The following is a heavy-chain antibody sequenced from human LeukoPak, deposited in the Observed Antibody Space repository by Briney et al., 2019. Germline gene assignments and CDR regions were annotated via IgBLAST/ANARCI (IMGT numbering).Heavy chain of an antibody. V-gene: IGHV3-21*01. CDR2: ISGSSKSI. J-gene: IGHJ4*02. Sequence: GGSLRLSCAASGVTFSSYSMNWVRQAPGKGLEWVSSISGSSKSIYYADSVRGRCTISRDNAKNSLYLQMNSLRAEDTAVYYCARSNYYGSGSYYDYWGQGTLVTVSS. D-gene: IGHD3-10*01. CDR3: ARSNYYGSGSYYDY. CDR1: GVTFSSYS.